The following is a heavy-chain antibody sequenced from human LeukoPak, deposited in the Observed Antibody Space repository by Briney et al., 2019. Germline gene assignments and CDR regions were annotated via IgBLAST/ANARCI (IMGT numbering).Heavy chain of an antibody. J-gene: IGHJ4*02. D-gene: IGHD3-10*01. CDR3: AREREETYGSGSYTFDH. CDR2: INTNNGNT. CDR1: GYTFIGNY. V-gene: IGHV1-18*04. Sequence: ASVKVSCKASGYTFIGNYIHWVRQAPGQGLEWMGWINTNNGNTNYVQRLQGRVTMTTDTSTSTAYMELRSLRSDDTAVYYCAREREETYGSGSYTFDHWGQGTLVTVSS.